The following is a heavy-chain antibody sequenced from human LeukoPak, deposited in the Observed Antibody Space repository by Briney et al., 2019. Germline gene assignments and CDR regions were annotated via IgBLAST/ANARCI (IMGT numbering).Heavy chain of an antibody. D-gene: IGHD2-2*01. CDR2: MNPNSGNT. V-gene: IGHV1-8*01. CDR3: ARAPGPLGYYYGMDV. J-gene: IGHJ6*02. Sequence: GASVKVSCKASGYTFTSYDINWVRQATGQGLEWMGWMNPNSGNTGYAQKFQGRVTMTRNTSISTAYMELSSLRSEDTAVYYCARAPGPLGYYYGMDVRGQGTTVTVSS. CDR1: GYTFTSYD.